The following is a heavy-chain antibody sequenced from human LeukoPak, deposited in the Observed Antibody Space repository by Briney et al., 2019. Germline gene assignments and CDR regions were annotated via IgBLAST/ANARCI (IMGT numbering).Heavy chain of an antibody. Sequence: SETLSLTCTVSGGSISSGGYYWSWIRQHPGKGLEYIGYIFYSGNIHYNPSLKSRVTISIDTSKNQFSLKLNSVTAADTAVYYCARTYDSSGFSWDHDFDIWGQGTMVTVSS. D-gene: IGHD3-22*01. CDR1: GGSISSGGYY. CDR2: IFYSGNI. V-gene: IGHV4-31*03. J-gene: IGHJ3*02. CDR3: ARTYDSSGFSWDHDFDI.